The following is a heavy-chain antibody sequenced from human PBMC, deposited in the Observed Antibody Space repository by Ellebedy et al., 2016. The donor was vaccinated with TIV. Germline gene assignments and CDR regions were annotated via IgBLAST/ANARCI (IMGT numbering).Heavy chain of an antibody. V-gene: IGHV1-24*01. J-gene: IGHJ4*02. CDR2: FDPEDGET. CDR1: GYTLTELS. D-gene: IGHD4/OR15-4a*01. Sequence: AASVKVSCKVSGYTLTELSMHWVRQAPGKGLEWMGGFDPEDGETIYAQKFQGRVTMTEDTSTDTAYMELSSLRSEDTAVYYCATDPGVLRTFDYWGQGTLVTVSS. CDR3: ATDPGVLRTFDY.